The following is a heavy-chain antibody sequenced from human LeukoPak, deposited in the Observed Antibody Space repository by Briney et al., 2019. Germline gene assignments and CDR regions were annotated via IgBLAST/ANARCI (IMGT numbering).Heavy chain of an antibody. J-gene: IGHJ4*02. CDR1: GFTFSSYW. CDR3: ARDIVVVVADGTDY. Sequence: GGSLRLSCAASGFTFSSYWMNWARQAPGKGLEWVASINHNGNVNYYVDSVKGRLTISRDNAKNSLYLQMNSLRAEDTAVYYCARDIVVVVADGTDYWGQGTLVTVSS. D-gene: IGHD2-15*01. V-gene: IGHV3-7*01. CDR2: INHNGNVN.